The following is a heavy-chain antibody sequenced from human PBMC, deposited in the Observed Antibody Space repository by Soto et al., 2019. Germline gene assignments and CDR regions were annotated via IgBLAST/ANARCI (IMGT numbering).Heavy chain of an antibody. D-gene: IGHD6-13*01. J-gene: IGHJ6*02. CDR2: MKMSSGKT. CDR1: GE. CDR3: ARIAYSSSWSPKEYYYYGMDV. Sequence: ASVKVSCKASGEINWVRQATGQGLEWMGWMKMSSGKTGYAEKFKGRVTMTRDTSIGTAYMELSSLRSEDTAVYYCARIAYSSSWSPKEYYYYGMDVWGQGTTVTVSS. V-gene: IGHV1-8*01.